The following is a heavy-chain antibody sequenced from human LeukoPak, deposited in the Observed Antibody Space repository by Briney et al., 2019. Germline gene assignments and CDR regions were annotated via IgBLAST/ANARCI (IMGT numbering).Heavy chain of an antibody. CDR1: GGGVSSNSAA. J-gene: IGHJ4*02. CDR2: TYYRSKWYN. V-gene: IGHV6-1*01. D-gene: IGHD6-13*01. CDR3: AREIAAELWFDY. Sequence: QKLSLTGAICGGGVSSNSAALNWIRQSPSGGLEWLGRTYYRSKWYNDYAVSVKSRITINPDTSKNQFSLQLNSVTPEDTAVYYCAREIAAELWFDYWGQGTLVTVSS.